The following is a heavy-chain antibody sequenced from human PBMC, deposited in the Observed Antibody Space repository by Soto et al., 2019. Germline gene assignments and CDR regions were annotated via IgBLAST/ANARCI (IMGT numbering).Heavy chain of an antibody. Sequence: EVQVVESGGGLVHPGGSLRLSCAASGFIVSSNYITWVRQAPGKGLEWVSIIYPGGSTYYADSVRGRFTISRDNSKNTLYLQMNSLGAEDTAVYYCARESRILLRFGELEQSGFDPWGQGTLVTVSS. CDR1: GFIVSSNY. D-gene: IGHD3-10*01. V-gene: IGHV3-66*01. CDR2: IYPGGST. J-gene: IGHJ5*02. CDR3: ARESRILLRFGELEQSGFDP.